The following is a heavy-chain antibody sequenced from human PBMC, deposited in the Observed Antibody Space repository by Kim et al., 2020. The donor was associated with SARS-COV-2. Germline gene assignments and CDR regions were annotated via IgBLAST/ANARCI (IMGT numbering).Heavy chain of an antibody. CDR3: ARGGLGATASFKWFGELLDQGYYGMDV. Sequence: GESLKISCKGSGYSFTSYWIGWVRQMPGKGLEWMGIIYPGDSDTRYSPSFQGQVTISADKSISTAYLQWSSLKASDTAMYYCARGGLGATASFKWFGELLDQGYYGMDVWGQGTTVTVSS. CDR1: GYSFTSYW. V-gene: IGHV5-51*01. J-gene: IGHJ6*02. CDR2: IYPGDSDT. D-gene: IGHD3-10*01.